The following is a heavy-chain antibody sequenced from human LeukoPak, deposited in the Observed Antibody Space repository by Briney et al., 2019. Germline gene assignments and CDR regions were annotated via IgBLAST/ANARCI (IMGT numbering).Heavy chain of an antibody. V-gene: IGHV4-59*01. CDR1: GGSISSYY. J-gene: IGHJ4*02. D-gene: IGHD5-24*01. CDR2: IYYSGST. CDR3: ARDPATGDGYTEFDY. Sequence: SETLSLTCTVSGGSISSYYWSWIRQPPGKGLEWIGYIYYSGSTNYYPSLKSRVTVSVDTSKNQFSLKLSSVTAADTAVYYCARDPATGDGYTEFDYWGQGTLVTVSS.